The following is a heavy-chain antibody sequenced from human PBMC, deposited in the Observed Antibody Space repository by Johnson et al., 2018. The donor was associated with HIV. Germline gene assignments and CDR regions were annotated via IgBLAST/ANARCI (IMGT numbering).Heavy chain of an antibody. V-gene: IGHV3-66*01. J-gene: IGHJ3*02. D-gene: IGHD3-10*01. CDR3: ARTNSGSYYHPGAFDI. Sequence: VQLVESGGGVVRPGGSLRLSCAASGFIVSSNYMSWVRQAPGKGLEWVSVLYSGGSTYYADSVKGRFSISRDNSKNTLYLQMNSLRAEDTAVYYCARTNSGSYYHPGAFDIWGQGTMVTVSS. CDR1: GFIVSSNY. CDR2: LYSGGST.